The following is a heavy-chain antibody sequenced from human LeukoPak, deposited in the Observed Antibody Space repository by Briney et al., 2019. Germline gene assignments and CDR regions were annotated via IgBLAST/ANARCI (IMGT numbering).Heavy chain of an antibody. CDR3: AKGLYSYGYCFDY. CDR2: ISYDGSNK. J-gene: IGHJ4*02. V-gene: IGHV3-30*18. CDR1: GFTFSSYG. D-gene: IGHD5-18*01. Sequence: GGSLRLSCAASGFTFSSYGMHWVRQAPGKGLEWVAVISYDGSNKYYANSVKGRFTISRDNSKNTLYLQMNSLRAEDTAVYYCAKGLYSYGYCFDYWGQGTLVTVSS.